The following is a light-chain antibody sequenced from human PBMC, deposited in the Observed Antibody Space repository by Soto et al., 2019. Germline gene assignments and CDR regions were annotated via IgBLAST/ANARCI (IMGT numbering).Light chain of an antibody. CDR2: TVS. Sequence: DIQMTQSPSSLSASVGDRVTITCRANQTISNYLNWYQQKPGKAPKLLVYTVSNLHSGVPSRFSGGASGTDFTLTISSLQPEDCATYYSQQSYTTSWTFGQGTKVAIK. V-gene: IGKV1-39*01. CDR1: QTISNY. CDR3: QQSYTTSWT. J-gene: IGKJ1*01.